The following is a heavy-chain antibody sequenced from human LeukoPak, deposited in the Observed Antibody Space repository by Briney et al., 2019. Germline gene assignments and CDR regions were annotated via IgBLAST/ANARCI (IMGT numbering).Heavy chain of an antibody. J-gene: IGHJ5*01. D-gene: IGHD3-16*02. CDR2: ASYDGGNK. V-gene: IGHV3-30-3*01. CDR1: GFALSMYT. CDR3: AKAKFDYIWGNYQALSDS. Sequence: QPGRSLRLSCVASGFALSMYTLHWFRQAPGKGLECVAVASYDGGNKYYADSVKGRFTISRDNSKNTLYLQMNSLRAEDTALYYCAKAKFDYIWGNYQALSDSWGQGTLVVVSS.